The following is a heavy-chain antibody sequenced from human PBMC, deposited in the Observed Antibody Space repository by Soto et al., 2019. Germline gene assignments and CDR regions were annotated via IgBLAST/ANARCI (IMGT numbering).Heavy chain of an antibody. V-gene: IGHV3-23*01. D-gene: IGHD4-17*01. CDR3: AKNYGDYEESGVDY. J-gene: IGHJ4*02. CDR2: ISGSGGST. CDR1: GFTFSSYA. Sequence: GGSLRLSCAASGFTFSSYAMSWVRQAPGKGLEWVSAISGSGGSTYYADSVKGRFTISRANSKNTLYLQMNSLRAEDTAVYYCAKNYGDYEESGVDYWGQGTLVTVSS.